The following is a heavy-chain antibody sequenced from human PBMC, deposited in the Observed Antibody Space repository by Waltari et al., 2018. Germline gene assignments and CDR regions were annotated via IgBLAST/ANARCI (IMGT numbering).Heavy chain of an antibody. D-gene: IGHD3-10*01. J-gene: IGHJ4*02. CDR3: GRFTGGDY. V-gene: IGHV1-8*01. CDR2: MTPNRGNT. CDR1: GYTFTSYD. Sequence: QVQLVQSGAEVKKPGASVKVSCKASGYTFTSYDINWVRQATGQGLEWRGWMTPNRGNTGYEKKYKGRGTMTRTTSKSRAYMGLSSLSFEDTAGYYWGRFTGGDYWGQGTLVTVSS.